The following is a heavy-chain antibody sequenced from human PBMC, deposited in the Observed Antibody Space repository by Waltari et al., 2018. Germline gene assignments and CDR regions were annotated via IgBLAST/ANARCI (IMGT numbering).Heavy chain of an antibody. J-gene: IGHJ5*02. Sequence: QVQLQESGPGLVKPSETLSLTCTVSGGSISSYYWRWIRQPPGKGLEWIGYIYYSGSTNYNPSLKSRVTISVDTSKNQFSLKLSSVTAADTAVYYCAREYNWNGGHWFDPWGQGTLVTVSS. V-gene: IGHV4-59*01. CDR2: IYYSGST. D-gene: IGHD1-1*01. CDR1: GGSISSYY. CDR3: AREYNWNGGHWFDP.